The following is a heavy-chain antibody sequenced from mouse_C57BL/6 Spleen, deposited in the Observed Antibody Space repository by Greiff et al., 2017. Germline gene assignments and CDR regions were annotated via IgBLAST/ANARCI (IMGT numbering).Heavy chain of an antibody. CDR2: IDPSDSYT. V-gene: IGHV1-59*01. CDR3: ARQIRLRDYAMDA. J-gene: IGHJ4*01. D-gene: IGHD3-2*02. Sequence: QVHVKQPGAELVRPGTSVKLSCKASGYTFTSYWMHWVKQRPGQGLEWIGVIDPSDSYTNYNQKFKGKATLTVDTSSSTAYMQLNILTSEDSAVYYCARQIRLRDYAMDAWGKGTSVTVSS. CDR1: GYTFTSYW.